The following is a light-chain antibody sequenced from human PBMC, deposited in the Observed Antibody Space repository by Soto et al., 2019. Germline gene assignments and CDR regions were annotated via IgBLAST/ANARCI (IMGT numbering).Light chain of an antibody. Sequence: DIQMTQSPSSVSASVGDRVTITCRASQGLSSWLAWYQQKPGQAPKLLIYAASNLQSGVPSRFSGSGSGTDFTLTINSLQPEDFATYYCQQDITFPFTFGPGTKVDVK. CDR2: AAS. J-gene: IGKJ3*01. CDR1: QGLSSW. V-gene: IGKV1-12*01. CDR3: QQDITFPFT.